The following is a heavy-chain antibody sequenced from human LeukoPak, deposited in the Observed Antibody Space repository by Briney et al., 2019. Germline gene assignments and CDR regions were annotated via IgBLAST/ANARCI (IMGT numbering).Heavy chain of an antibody. V-gene: IGHV4-61*01. CDR3: ARGQRRLKEY. Sequence: SETLSLTCTVSGGSVSSDSYCWTWIRQPPGKGLEWIGYIYDSGSTNYNPSLKSRVTISLDTSTSKICLKSSSVTAADSAVYYCARGQRRLKEYWGQGTLVTVSS. CDR1: GGSVSSDSYC. J-gene: IGHJ4*02. CDR2: IYDSGST.